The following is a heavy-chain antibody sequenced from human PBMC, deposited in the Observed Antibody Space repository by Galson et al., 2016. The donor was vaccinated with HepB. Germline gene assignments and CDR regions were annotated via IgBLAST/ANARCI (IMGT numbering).Heavy chain of an antibody. CDR2: ISGSGAST. CDR1: GFTFSSYP. J-gene: IGHJ3*02. CDR3: ELRGDYVRAFDM. Sequence: SLRLSCAASGFTFSSYPVSWVRQAPGKGLEWVSAISGSGASTYYADFVKGRFTGSRDNSKNTLYLQMNSLRAEDTAVYYCELRGDYVRAFDMWGQGTMVTVSS. V-gene: IGHV3-23*01. D-gene: IGHD4-17*01.